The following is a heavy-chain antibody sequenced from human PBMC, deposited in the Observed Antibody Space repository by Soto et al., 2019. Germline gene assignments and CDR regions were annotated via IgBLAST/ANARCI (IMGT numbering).Heavy chain of an antibody. D-gene: IGHD3-3*01. CDR3: ARCYDFWSGYYPFDY. Sequence: GGSLRLSCAASGFTFSSYAMSWVRQAPGKGLEWVSAISGSGGSTYYADSVKGRFTISRDNSKNTLYLQMNSLRAEDTAVYYCARCYDFWSGYYPFDYWGQGTLVTVSS. V-gene: IGHV3-23*01. CDR1: GFTFSSYA. CDR2: ISGSGGST. J-gene: IGHJ4*02.